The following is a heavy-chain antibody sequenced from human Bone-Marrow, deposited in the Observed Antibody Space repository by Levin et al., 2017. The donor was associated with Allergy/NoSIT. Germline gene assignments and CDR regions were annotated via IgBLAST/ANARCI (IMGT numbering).Heavy chain of an antibody. D-gene: IGHD2-2*01. CDR2: ISGSGGTT. CDR1: GFNFRTYG. CDR3: AKADRAYVIPGEHGLDV. V-gene: IGHV3-23*01. J-gene: IGHJ6*02. Sequence: GGSLRLSCTASGFNFRTYGMSWVRQAPGKGLDWVASISGSGGTTYYPDSVKGRFTISRDNSKNTVYLQMNSLRAEDTALYFCAKADRAYVIPGEHGLDVWGQGRTVIVSS.